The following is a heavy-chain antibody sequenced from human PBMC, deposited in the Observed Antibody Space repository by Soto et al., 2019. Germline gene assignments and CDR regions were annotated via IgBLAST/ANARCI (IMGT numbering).Heavy chain of an antibody. J-gene: IGHJ4*02. CDR3: ARPTLEYYYDNCGYSSDY. CDR2: IIPIFGTP. CDR1: GGTFSTYV. V-gene: IGHV1-69*12. Sequence: QVQLVQSGAEVKKPGSSVKVSCKASGGTFSTYVITWVRQAPGQGLEWMGGIIPIFGTPHYAQKFQGRASITADEYTSTAYTELCRLRSDDTAAYYCARPTLEYYYDNCGYSSDYWGQGTLVTVSS. D-gene: IGHD3-22*01.